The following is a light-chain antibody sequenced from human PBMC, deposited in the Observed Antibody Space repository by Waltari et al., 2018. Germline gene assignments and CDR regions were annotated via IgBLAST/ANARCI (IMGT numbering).Light chain of an antibody. J-gene: IGLJ3*02. CDR1: SRDVGSHDL. Sequence: QSALTQPASVSASPGQSIPISCTGTSRDVGSHDLVPWYQQFPGKAPKLIIYDGNMRPSRVSNRFSGFQSGNTATLTISGLQAEDEADYYCCSDEGDNTWVFGGGTKVTVL. V-gene: IGLV2-23*01. CDR3: CSDEGDNTWV. CDR2: DGN.